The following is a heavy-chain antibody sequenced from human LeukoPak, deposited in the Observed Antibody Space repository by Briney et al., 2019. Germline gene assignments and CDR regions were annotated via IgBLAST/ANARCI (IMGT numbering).Heavy chain of an antibody. D-gene: IGHD2-2*01. CDR2: ISSSSSYI. J-gene: IGHJ5*02. V-gene: IGHV3-21*01. CDR1: GFTFSSYS. Sequence: GGSLRLSCAASGFTFSSYSMNWVRQAPGKGLEWVSSISSSSSYIYYADSVKGRFTISRDNAKNSLYLQMNSLRAEDTAVYYCARERGTSGYCSSTSCPNTAGGWFDPWGQGTLVTVSS. CDR3: ARERGTSGYCSSTSCPNTAGGWFDP.